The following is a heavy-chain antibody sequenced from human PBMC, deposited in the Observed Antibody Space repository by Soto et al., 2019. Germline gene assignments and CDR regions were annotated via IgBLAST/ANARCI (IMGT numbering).Heavy chain of an antibody. CDR1: GYTFTSYG. J-gene: IGHJ6*02. V-gene: IGHV1-18*01. D-gene: IGHD6-19*01. CDR2: ISPYNGHT. Sequence: QVQLVQSGDEMKKAGASVKVSCKTSGYTFTSYGITWVRQAPGQGLECMGWISPYNGHTKYVQKFQGRVTMTTDTSTGTAYMELRSLRSDDTAVYYCARSGWNSPYYFPGMDVWGQGTTVTVSS. CDR3: ARSGWNSPYYFPGMDV.